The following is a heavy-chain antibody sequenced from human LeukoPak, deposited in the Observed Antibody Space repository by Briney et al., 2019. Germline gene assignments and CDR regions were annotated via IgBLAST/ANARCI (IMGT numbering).Heavy chain of an antibody. CDR1: GGSSSGYY. CDR2: INHSGST. D-gene: IGHD6-6*01. J-gene: IGHJ5*02. Sequence: PSEILSLTCAVYGGSSSGYYWSWIRQPPGKGLEWIGEINHSGSTNYNPSLKSRVTISVDTSKNQFSLKLSSVTAADTAVYYCARRGKMSSSFRSAFDPWGQGTLVTVSS. CDR3: ARRGKMSSSFRSAFDP. V-gene: IGHV4-34*01.